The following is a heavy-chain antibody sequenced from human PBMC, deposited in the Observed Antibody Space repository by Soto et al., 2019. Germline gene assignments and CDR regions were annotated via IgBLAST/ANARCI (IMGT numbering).Heavy chain of an antibody. V-gene: IGHV4-61*01. Sequence: SETLSLTCTVSGGSVSSGSYYWSWIRQPPGKGLEWIGYIYYSGSTNYNPSLKSRVTISVDTSKNQFSLKLSSVTAADTAVYYCARCGNYDFWSGYSSYYYGMDVWGQGTTVTVS. J-gene: IGHJ6*02. CDR1: GGSVSSGSYY. CDR3: ARCGNYDFWSGYSSYYYGMDV. CDR2: IYYSGST. D-gene: IGHD3-3*01.